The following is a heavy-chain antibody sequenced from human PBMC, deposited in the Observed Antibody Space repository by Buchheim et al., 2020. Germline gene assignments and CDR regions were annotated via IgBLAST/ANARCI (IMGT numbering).Heavy chain of an antibody. CDR1: GFTFSSYA. D-gene: IGHD3-10*01. V-gene: IGHV3-30-3*01. CDR2: ISYDGSNK. Sequence: QVQLVESGGGVVQPGRSLRLSCAASGFTFSSYAMHWVRQAPGKGLEWVAVISYDGSNKYYADSVKGRFTISRDNSKNTLYLQMNSLRAEDTAVYYCARDISGGLLGFFAYWGQGTL. J-gene: IGHJ4*02. CDR3: ARDISGGLLGFFAY.